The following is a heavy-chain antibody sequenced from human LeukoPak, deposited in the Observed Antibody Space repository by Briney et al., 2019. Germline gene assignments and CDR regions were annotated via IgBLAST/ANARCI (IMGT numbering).Heavy chain of an antibody. CDR1: GFTFSSYG. V-gene: IGHV3-30*18. CDR3: AKDSKAGYSSGWYFDY. Sequence: GGSLRLSCAASGFTFSSYGMHWVRQAPGKGLEWVAVISYDGSNKCYADSVKGRFTISRDNSKNTLYLQMNSLRAEDTAVYYCAKDSKAGYSSGWYFDYWGQGTLVTVSS. J-gene: IGHJ4*02. CDR2: ISYDGSNK. D-gene: IGHD6-19*01.